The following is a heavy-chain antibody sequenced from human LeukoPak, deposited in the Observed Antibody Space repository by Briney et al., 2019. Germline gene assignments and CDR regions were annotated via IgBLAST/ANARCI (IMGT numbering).Heavy chain of an antibody. D-gene: IGHD6-19*01. CDR1: GGSISSGDYY. J-gene: IGHJ4*02. V-gene: IGHV4-30-4*01. CDR2: IDYGGSI. CDR3: AREPSSSGWNFEY. Sequence: PPQTLSPTCTVSGGSISSGDYYWSWIREPPVKGLEWIAYIDYGGSIYYNLSLKSRVTISVDTSKNQFSLKLSSVTDADTAVYYCAREPSSSGWNFEYWGQGTLVTVSS.